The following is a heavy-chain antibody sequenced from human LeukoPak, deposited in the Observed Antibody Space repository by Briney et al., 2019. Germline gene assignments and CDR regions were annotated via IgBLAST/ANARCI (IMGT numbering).Heavy chain of an antibody. CDR3: AKDDVDTAMVPTDY. V-gene: IGHV3-23*01. Sequence: PGGSLRLSCAASGFTFSSYAMSWVRQAPGKGLEWVSAISGSGGSTYYADSVKGRFTISRDNSKNTLYLQMNSLRAEDTTVYYCAKDDVDTAMVPTDYWGQGTLVTVSS. J-gene: IGHJ4*02. D-gene: IGHD5-18*01. CDR1: GFTFSSYA. CDR2: ISGSGGST.